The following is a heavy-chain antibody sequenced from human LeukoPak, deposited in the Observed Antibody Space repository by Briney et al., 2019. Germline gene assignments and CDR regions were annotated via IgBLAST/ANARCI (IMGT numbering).Heavy chain of an antibody. Sequence: GGSRRLSGAASGFTVGGTYMTWVGKPPGRGRRGAPVIYSGGSTYYADSVKGRFTISRDNSKNTLYLQMNSLRAEDTAVYYCAREDVAVAGYKMDYWGQGTLVTVSS. CDR2: IYSGGST. CDR1: GFTVGGTY. V-gene: IGHV3-66*02. D-gene: IGHD6-19*01. CDR3: AREDVAVAGYKMDY. J-gene: IGHJ4*02.